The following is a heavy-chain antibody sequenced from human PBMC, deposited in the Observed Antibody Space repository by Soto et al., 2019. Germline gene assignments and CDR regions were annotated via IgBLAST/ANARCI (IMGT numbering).Heavy chain of an antibody. Sequence: ASVKVSFKASGYTFNTYAITWVRQAPGQGLEWMGWISPNNGRTRYTQSLQDRLTMTTDTSANTAYMELRSLKSDDTAIYYCARVFLPGFPDYWGQGTLVTVSS. CDR2: ISPNNGRT. CDR1: GYTFNTYA. J-gene: IGHJ4*02. V-gene: IGHV1-18*01. D-gene: IGHD1-1*01. CDR3: ARVFLPGFPDY.